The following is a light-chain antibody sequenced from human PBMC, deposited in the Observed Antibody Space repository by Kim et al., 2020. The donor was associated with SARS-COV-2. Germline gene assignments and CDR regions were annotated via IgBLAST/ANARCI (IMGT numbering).Light chain of an antibody. V-gene: IGLV3-19*01. CDR2: STN. J-gene: IGLJ2*01. CDR3: TSRDSNGNKMV. Sequence: SSELTQDPAVSVALGQTVRITCQGDSLRRYYASWYQQKPGQAPRRVIYSTNKRPSGIPDRFSGSSPGNTASLTITGAQAEDGADYYCTSRDSNGNKMVFGGGTKLTVL. CDR1: SLRRYY.